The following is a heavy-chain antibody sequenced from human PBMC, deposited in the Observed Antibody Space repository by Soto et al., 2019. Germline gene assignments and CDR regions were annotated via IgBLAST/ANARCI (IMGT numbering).Heavy chain of an antibody. J-gene: IGHJ4*02. CDR1: GFTFISYG. CDR3: AKDSQYSSSYFEGVYFDY. Sequence: PGGSLRLSCAASGFTFISYGMHWVLQAPGKGLEWVAVISYDGSNKYYADSVKGRFTISRDNSKNTLYLQMNSLRAEDTAVYYCAKDSQYSSSYFEGVYFDYWGQGTLVTVAS. V-gene: IGHV3-30*18. D-gene: IGHD6-6*01. CDR2: ISYDGSNK.